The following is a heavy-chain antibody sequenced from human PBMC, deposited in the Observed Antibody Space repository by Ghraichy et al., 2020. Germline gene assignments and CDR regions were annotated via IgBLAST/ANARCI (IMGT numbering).Heavy chain of an antibody. CDR2: IKSKTDGGTT. Sequence: GGSLRLSCAASGFTFSNAWMSWVRQAPGKGLEWVGRIKSKTDGGTTDYAAPVKGRFTISRDDSKNTLYLQMNSLKTEDTAVYYCTTGCPYCSGGSCYSFCDYWGQGTLVTVSS. CDR1: GFTFSNAW. D-gene: IGHD2-15*01. CDR3: TTGCPYCSGGSCYSFCDY. J-gene: IGHJ4*02. V-gene: IGHV3-15*01.